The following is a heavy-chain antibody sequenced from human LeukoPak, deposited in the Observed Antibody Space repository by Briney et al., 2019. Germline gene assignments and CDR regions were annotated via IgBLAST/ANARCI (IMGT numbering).Heavy chain of an antibody. CDR3: ARDGEGAAVPYFFDY. Sequence: PGGFLRLSCAASGFTFSSYSMNWVRQAPGKGLEWVSSISSSSSYIYYADSVKGRFTISRDNAKNSLYLQMNSLRAEDTAVYYCARDGEGAAVPYFFDYWGQETLVTVSS. D-gene: IGHD6-25*01. CDR2: ISSSSSYI. J-gene: IGHJ4*02. CDR1: GFTFSSYS. V-gene: IGHV3-21*01.